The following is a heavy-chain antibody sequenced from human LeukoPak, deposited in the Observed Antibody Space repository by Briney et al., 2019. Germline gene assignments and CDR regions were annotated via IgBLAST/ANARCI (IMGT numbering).Heavy chain of an antibody. CDR1: ADSISSYY. Sequence: SETLSLTCTVSADSISSYYWSWIRQPAGKGLEWIGRIYTSGSTNYNPSLKSRVTMSVDTSKNQFSLKLSSVTAADTAVYYCARESIAVGLYYFDYWGQGTLVTVSS. CDR3: ARESIAVGLYYFDY. D-gene: IGHD6-6*01. CDR2: IYTSGST. J-gene: IGHJ4*02. V-gene: IGHV4-4*07.